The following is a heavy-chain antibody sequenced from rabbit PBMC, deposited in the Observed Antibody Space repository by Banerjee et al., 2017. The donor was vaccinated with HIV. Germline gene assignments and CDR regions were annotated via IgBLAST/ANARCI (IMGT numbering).Heavy chain of an antibody. J-gene: IGHJ6*01. D-gene: IGHD4-1*01. Sequence: EESGGDLVQPGGSLKLSCKASGFDFSSYAITWVRQAPGKGLEYIGYITYGGRTYYASWVNGRFTISRENPQNTLYLQLNSLTAADTATYFCVRGGYYSSGWGDYSLDLWGPGTLVTVS. V-gene: IGHV1S29*01. CDR3: VRGGYYSSGWGDYSLDL. CDR1: GFDFSSYA. CDR2: ITYGGRT.